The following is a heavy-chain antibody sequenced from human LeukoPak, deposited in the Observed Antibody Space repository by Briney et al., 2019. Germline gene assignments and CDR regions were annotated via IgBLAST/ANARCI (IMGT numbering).Heavy chain of an antibody. J-gene: IGHJ5*02. CDR3: ARDHLANLASRLFDP. CDR2: IIPIFGTA. V-gene: IGHV1-69*06. CDR1: GGTFSSYA. D-gene: IGHD3-3*01. Sequence: SVKVSCKASGGTFSSYAISWVRQAPGQGLEWMGGIIPIFGTANYAQKFQGRVTITADKSTSTAYMELSSLRSEDTAVYYCARDHLANLASRLFDPWGQGTLVTVSS.